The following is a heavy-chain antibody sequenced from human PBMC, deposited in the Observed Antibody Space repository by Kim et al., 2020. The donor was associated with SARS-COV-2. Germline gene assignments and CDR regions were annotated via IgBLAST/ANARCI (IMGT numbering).Heavy chain of an antibody. V-gene: IGHV5-51*01. D-gene: IGHD6-19*01. CDR1: GYSFTSYW. J-gene: IGHJ4*02. CDR2: IYPGDSDT. Sequence: GESLKISCKGSGYSFTSYWIGWVRQMPGKGLEWMGIIYPGDSDTRYSPSFQGQVTISADKSISTAYLQWSSLKASDTAMYYCARSRSKYSSGWYLESGHFDYWGQGTLVTVSS. CDR3: ARSRSKYSSGWYLESGHFDY.